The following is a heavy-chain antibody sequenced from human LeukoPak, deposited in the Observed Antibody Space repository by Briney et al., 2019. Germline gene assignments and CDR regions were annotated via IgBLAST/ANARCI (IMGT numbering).Heavy chain of an antibody. CDR2: IWYDGSNK. CDR3: ARVGITSGSFLSDY. V-gene: IGHV3-33*01. D-gene: IGHD1-14*01. CDR1: GFTFSSYG. J-gene: IGHJ4*02. Sequence: GGSLRLSCAASGFTFSSYGMHWVRQAPGKGLEWVAVIWYDGSNKYYADSVKGRFTISRDNSKNTLYLQMNSLRAEDTAVYYCARVGITSGSFLSDYWGQGTLVTVSS.